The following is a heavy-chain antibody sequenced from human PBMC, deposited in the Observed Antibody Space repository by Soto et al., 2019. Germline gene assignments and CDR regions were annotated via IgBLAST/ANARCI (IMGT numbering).Heavy chain of an antibody. CDR2: IIPIFGTA. CDR1: GGTFSSYA. V-gene: IGHV1-69*01. CDR3: ARDLMDYGGNSGWFDP. D-gene: IGHD4-17*01. Sequence: QVQLVQSGAEVKKPGSSVKVSCKASGGTFSSYAISWVRQAPGQGLEWMGGIIPIFGTANYAQKFQGRVTITADESTSTAYMELSSLRAEDTAVYYCARDLMDYGGNSGWFDPWGQGTLVTVSS. J-gene: IGHJ5*02.